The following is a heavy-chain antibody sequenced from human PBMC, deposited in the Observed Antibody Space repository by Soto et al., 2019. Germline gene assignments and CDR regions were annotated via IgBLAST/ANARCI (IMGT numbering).Heavy chain of an antibody. V-gene: IGHV3-21*01. J-gene: IGHJ1*01. Sequence: EVQLVESGGGLVKRGGSLRLSCAASGFTFSSYSMNWVRQAPGKGLEWVSSLSSSSSYMSYADSVKGRFTISRDNAKKSLYLQLKILGVEDTAVYYCAKGWGGQFAYWGQGALVTFSS. CDR3: AKGWGGQFAY. CDR1: GFTFSSYS. CDR2: LSSSSSYM. D-gene: IGHD1-26*01.